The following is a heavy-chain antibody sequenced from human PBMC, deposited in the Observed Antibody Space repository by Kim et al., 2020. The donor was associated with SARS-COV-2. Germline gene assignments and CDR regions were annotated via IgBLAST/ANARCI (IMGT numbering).Heavy chain of an antibody. CDR1: GFTFSSYG. CDR2: IWYDGSNK. CDR3: ARGTCSGSSCYPGLDY. J-gene: IGHJ4*02. D-gene: IGHD2-15*01. Sequence: GGSLRLSCAASGFTFSSYGMHWVRQAPGKGLEWVAVIWYDGSNKYYADSVKGRFTISRDNSKNTLYLQMNSLRAEDTAVYYCARGTCSGSSCYPGLDYWGQGTLVTVSS. V-gene: IGHV3-33*01.